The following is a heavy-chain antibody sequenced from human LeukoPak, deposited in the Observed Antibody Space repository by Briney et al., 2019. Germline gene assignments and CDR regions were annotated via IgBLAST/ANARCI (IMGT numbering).Heavy chain of an antibody. Sequence: PSETLSLTCTVSGGSISSSSYYWDWIRQPPGKGLEWIGSIYYSGSTYYNPSLKSRVTISVDTSKNQFSLKLNSVTAADTAVYYCAKHSRSGYSAYGNAFDIWGQGTMVTVSS. D-gene: IGHD5-12*01. CDR3: AKHSRSGYSAYGNAFDI. CDR1: GGSISSSSYY. J-gene: IGHJ3*02. CDR2: IYYSGST. V-gene: IGHV4-39*01.